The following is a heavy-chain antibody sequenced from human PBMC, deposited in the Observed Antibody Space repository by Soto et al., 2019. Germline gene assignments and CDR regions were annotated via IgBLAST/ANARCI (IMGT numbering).Heavy chain of an antibody. Sequence: ASETLSLTCTVSGGSISSGDNYWSWIRQPPGKGLEWIGYIYYSGSTYYNPSLQSRVTISVDTSKNHFSLKLSSVTAADTAVYYCARVVVDVFDIWGQGTMVTVS. V-gene: IGHV4-30-4*01. J-gene: IGHJ3*02. D-gene: IGHD2-15*01. CDR3: ARVVVDVFDI. CDR2: IYYSGST. CDR1: GGSISSGDNY.